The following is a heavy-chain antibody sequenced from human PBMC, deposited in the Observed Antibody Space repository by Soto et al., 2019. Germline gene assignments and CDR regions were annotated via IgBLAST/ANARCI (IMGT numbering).Heavy chain of an antibody. Sequence: GASVKVSCKASGYTFTSYGISWVRQAPGQGLEWMGWISAYNGNTNYAQKLQGRVTMTTDTSTSTAYMELRSLRSDDTAVYYCARGNVAMVRGTNYYYYYYMDVWGKGTTVTVSS. D-gene: IGHD3-10*01. CDR3: ARGNVAMVRGTNYYYYYYMDV. J-gene: IGHJ6*03. V-gene: IGHV1-18*01. CDR2: ISAYNGNT. CDR1: GYTFTSYG.